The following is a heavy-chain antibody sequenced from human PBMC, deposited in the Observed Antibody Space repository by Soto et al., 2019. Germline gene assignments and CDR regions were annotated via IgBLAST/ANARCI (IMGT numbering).Heavy chain of an antibody. V-gene: IGHV3-30-3*01. CDR1: GFTFSSYA. J-gene: IGHJ4*02. CDR2: ISYDGSNK. Sequence: GGSLRLSCAASGFTFSSYAMHWVRQAPGKGLEWVAVISYDGSNKYYADSVKGRFTISRDNSKNTLYLQMNSLRAEDTAVYYCAGGAHYFDYWGQGTLVTVSS. D-gene: IGHD3-10*01. CDR3: AGGAHYFDY.